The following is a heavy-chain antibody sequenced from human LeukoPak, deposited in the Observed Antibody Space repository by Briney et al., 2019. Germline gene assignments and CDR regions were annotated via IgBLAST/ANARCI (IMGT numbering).Heavy chain of an antibody. CDR3: ATVRLRGRVGVVIHDAFDI. Sequence: GASVKVSCKVSGCTLTELFMHWVRQAPGKGLEWMGGFNPEDGETIYAQKFQGRVTMTEDTSTDTAYMELSSLRSEDTAVYYCATVRLRGRVGVVIHDAFDIWGQGTMVTVSS. CDR2: FNPEDGET. V-gene: IGHV1-24*01. D-gene: IGHD3-3*01. CDR1: GCTLTELF. J-gene: IGHJ3*02.